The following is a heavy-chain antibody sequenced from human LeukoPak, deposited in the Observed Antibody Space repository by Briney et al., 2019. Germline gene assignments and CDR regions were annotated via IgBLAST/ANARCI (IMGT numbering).Heavy chain of an antibody. V-gene: IGHV3-30*03. CDR3: ARAPPDTAMATPIDY. D-gene: IGHD5-18*01. CDR2: ISYDGSNK. J-gene: IGHJ4*02. CDR1: GFTFSSYS. Sequence: PGGSLRLSCAASGFTFSSYSMNWVRQAPGKGLEWVAVISYDGSNKYYADSVKGRFTISRDNSKNTLYLQMNSLRAEDTAVYYCARAPPDTAMATPIDYWGQGTLVTVSS.